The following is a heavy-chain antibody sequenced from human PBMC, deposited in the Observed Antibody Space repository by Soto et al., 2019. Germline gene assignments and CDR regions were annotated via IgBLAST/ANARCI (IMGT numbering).Heavy chain of an antibody. J-gene: IGHJ4*02. D-gene: IGHD4-17*01. CDR2: IYHSGST. CDR3: AGGVYGDFDY. V-gene: IGHV4-59*12. CDR1: GGSISSYY. Sequence: PSETLSLTCTVSGGSISSYYWSWIRQHPGKGLEWIGYIYHSGSTNYNPSLKSRVTISVDKSKNQFSLKLSSWTAADTAVYYCAGGVYGDFDYWGQGTLVTVSS.